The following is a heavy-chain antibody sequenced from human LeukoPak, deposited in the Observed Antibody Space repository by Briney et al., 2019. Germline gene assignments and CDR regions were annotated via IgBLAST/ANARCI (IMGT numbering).Heavy chain of an antibody. CDR3: ARDLVSAGFDI. CDR2: INTNTGIP. J-gene: IGHJ3*02. D-gene: IGHD6-6*01. V-gene: IGHV7-4-1*02. Sequence: ASVTVSCKASGYTFTDYAMNWVRQAPGQGLELMGWINTNTGIPTYAQGFAGRFVFSLDTSVTTAYLQITSLKAEDTAVYYCARDLVSAGFDIWGQGTMVTVSS. CDR1: GYTFTDYA.